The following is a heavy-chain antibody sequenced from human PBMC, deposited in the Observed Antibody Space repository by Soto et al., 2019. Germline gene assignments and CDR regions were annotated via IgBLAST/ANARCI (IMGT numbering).Heavy chain of an antibody. CDR3: ARDGLTFGGD. CDR1: GFTFGGFT. CDR2: FSSSSAYI. D-gene: IGHD3-16*01. V-gene: IGHV3-21*06. J-gene: IGHJ4*02. Sequence: EVHLVEAGGGLVKPGDSLTLSGEASGFTFGGFTLTWVRKAPGKGLEWVSSFSSSSAYIYYAESVKGRFTISRDNARSTLYLQMNSLRLDDTAVYFCARDGLTFGGDWGQGTLVAVSS.